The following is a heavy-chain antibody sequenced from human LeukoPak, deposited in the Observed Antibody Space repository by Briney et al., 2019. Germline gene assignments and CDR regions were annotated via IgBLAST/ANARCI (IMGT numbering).Heavy chain of an antibody. J-gene: IGHJ4*02. V-gene: IGHV3-33*01. CDR3: ARASSSIAARHRPPHFDY. CDR2: IWHDGNNK. D-gene: IGHD6-6*01. CDR1: GFTFSSYG. Sequence: GGSLRLSCAASGFTFSSYGMHWVRQAPGKGLEWAAVIWHDGNNKYYADSVKGRFTISRDNSKNTLYLQMNTLRAEDTAVYYCARASSSIAARHRPPHFDYWGQGTLVTVSS.